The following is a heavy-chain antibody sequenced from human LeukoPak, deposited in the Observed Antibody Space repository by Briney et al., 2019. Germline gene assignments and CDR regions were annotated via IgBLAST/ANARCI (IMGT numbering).Heavy chain of an antibody. V-gene: IGHV4-30-4*08. CDR3: ARATVTTSIWFDP. D-gene: IGHD4-17*01. CDR2: IYYSGST. J-gene: IGHJ5*02. CDR1: GGSISSGDYY. Sequence: PSETLSLTCTVSGGSISSGDYYWSWIRQPPGKGLEWIGYIYYSGSTYYNLSLKSRVTISVDTSKNQFSLKLSSVTAADTAVYYCARATVTTSIWFDPWGQGTLVTVSS.